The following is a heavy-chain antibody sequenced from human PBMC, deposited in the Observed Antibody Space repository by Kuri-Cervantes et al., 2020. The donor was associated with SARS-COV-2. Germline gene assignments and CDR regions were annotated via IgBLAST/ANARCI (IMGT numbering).Heavy chain of an antibody. J-gene: IGHJ4*02. CDR3: AKGGGPGSYIPLDY. CDR1: GFTFSTSA. D-gene: IGHD1-26*01. Sequence: GESLKISCAASGFTFSTSAMHWVRQAPGKGLEWVAVISYDGSNKYYADSVKGRFTISRDNSKNTLYLQMNSLRAEDTAVYYCAKGGGPGSYIPLDYWGQGTLVTVSS. CDR2: ISYDGSNK. V-gene: IGHV3-30*18.